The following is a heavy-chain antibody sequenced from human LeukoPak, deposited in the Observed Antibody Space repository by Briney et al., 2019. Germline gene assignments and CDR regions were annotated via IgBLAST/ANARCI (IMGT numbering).Heavy chain of an antibody. D-gene: IGHD3-10*01. V-gene: IGHV3-11*01. CDR2: ISSSGSTI. Sequence: PGGSLRLSCAASGFTFSDYYMSWIRQAPGKGLEWVSYISSSGSTIYYADSVKGRFTISRDNAKNSLYLQMNSLRAEDTAVYYCARDFEVRGPRSWYYYYYGMDVWGQGTTVTVSS. CDR1: GFTFSDYY. J-gene: IGHJ6*02. CDR3: ARDFEVRGPRSWYYYYYGMDV.